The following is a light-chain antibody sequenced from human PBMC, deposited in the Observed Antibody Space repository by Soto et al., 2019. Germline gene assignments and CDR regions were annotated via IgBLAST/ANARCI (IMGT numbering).Light chain of an antibody. CDR2: AAS. CDR1: HNINSL. J-gene: IGKJ3*01. V-gene: IGKV1-39*01. CDR3: QQSFSSPFT. Sequence: DIQLTQSTSSLSASVGDRVTLTCRASHNINSLLNWYQQKPGKAPKVLIYAASKLETGVSSRFSGSGSGTDFTLTISGLQPEDSATYYCQQSFSSPFTFGPGARV.